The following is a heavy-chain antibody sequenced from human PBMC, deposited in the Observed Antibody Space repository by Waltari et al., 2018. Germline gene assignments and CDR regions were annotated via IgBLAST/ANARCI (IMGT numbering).Heavy chain of an antibody. Sequence: QVHLVESGGGVVQPGRSLTLSCTASGFTFGDHGMPWVRQAPGKGLEWVAVVSYEGSLKYYADSVRGRFTIARDNFRNTLYLQMNSLRPEDTAVYYCAKEFGGRASRYAAFFDSWGQGTLVTVSS. CDR3: AKEFGGRASRYAAFFDS. CDR2: VSYEGSLK. V-gene: IGHV3-30*18. CDR1: GFTFGDHG. D-gene: IGHD1-26*01. J-gene: IGHJ4*02.